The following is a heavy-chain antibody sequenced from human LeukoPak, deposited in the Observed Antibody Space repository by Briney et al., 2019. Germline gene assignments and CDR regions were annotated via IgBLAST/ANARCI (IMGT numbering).Heavy chain of an antibody. D-gene: IGHD1-14*01. J-gene: IGHJ4*02. CDR1: GGSISSYY. CDR2: IYYSGST. V-gene: IGHV4-59*08. Sequence: SSETLSLTCTVSGGSISSYYWSWIRQPPGKGLEWIGYIYYSGSTNYNPSLKSRVTISVDTSKNQFSLKLSPVTAADTAVYYCARKKGSRTYFDYWGQGTLVTVSS. CDR3: ARKKGSRTYFDY.